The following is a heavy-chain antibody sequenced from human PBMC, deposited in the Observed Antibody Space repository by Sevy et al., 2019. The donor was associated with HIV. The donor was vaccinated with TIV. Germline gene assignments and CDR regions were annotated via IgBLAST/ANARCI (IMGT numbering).Heavy chain of an antibody. V-gene: IGHV1-46*01. CDR3: ARDDTVIGSSWYDAFDI. CDR1: GYTFTTYY. Sequence: ASVKVSCKASGYTFTTYYMHWVRQAPGQGLEWMGLINPSGGSTSYAQKFQGRVTMTRDTSTSTVYMELSSLRSEDTAGYYWARDDTVIGSSWYDAFDIWGQGTMVTVSS. J-gene: IGHJ3*02. D-gene: IGHD6-13*01. CDR2: INPSGGST.